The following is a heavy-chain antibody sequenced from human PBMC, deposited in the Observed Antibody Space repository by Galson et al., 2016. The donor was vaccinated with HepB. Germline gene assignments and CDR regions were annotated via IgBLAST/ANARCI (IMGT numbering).Heavy chain of an antibody. CDR2: ITINSTYI. Sequence: SLRLSCAASGFSFNSYSMNWVRQAPGKGLEWVSHITINSTYIDYADSVKGRFTVSRDNAKNSLFLHMISLTAKDTAIYYCARGFKMLGSRSDAFDLWGLGTLVTVSP. J-gene: IGHJ3*01. CDR3: ARGFKMLGSRSDAFDL. D-gene: IGHD6-13*01. V-gene: IGHV3-21*01. CDR1: GFSFNSYS.